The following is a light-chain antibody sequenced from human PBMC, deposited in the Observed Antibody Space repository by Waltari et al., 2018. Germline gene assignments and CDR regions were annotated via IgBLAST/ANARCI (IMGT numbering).Light chain of an antibody. CDR1: KDNTGNTHL. CDR2: EVT. J-gene: IGLJ1*01. V-gene: IGLV2-23*02. CDR3: SRVDAYGIEV. Sequence: QSALTQPASVSGSPGQSITIPCTGTKDNTGNTHLVSWYQRHPGKAHKLILYEVTKRPSAGSSSFSGSKSGNTASLTITGSQSDDDADFYISRVDAYGIEVFGAVTVVTVL.